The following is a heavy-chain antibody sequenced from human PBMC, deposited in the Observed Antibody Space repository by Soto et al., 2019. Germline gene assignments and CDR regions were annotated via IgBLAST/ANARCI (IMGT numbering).Heavy chain of an antibody. CDR3: ARVTVGTYTPYFSDY. J-gene: IGHJ4*02. V-gene: IGHV4-59*01. Sequence: SETLSLTCTVSGDSISAYCWSWIRQPPGQGMEWLGYLYNSGSTNYNPSLKGRVTISVDTSKNQLSLKLTSVTTADTAVYYCARVTVGTYTPYFSDYWSQGTLVTVSS. CDR2: LYNSGST. D-gene: IGHD1-26*01. CDR1: GDSISAYC.